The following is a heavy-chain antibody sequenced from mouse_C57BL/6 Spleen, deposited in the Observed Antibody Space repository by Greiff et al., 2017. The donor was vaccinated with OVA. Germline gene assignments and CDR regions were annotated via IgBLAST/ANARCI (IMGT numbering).Heavy chain of an antibody. J-gene: IGHJ1*03. V-gene: IGHV2-9-1*01. D-gene: IGHD1-1*01. CDR2: IWTGGGT. CDR3: ARIYYYGSSRNFDV. CDR1: GFSLTSYA. Sequence: VMLVESGPGLVAPSQSLSITCTVSGFSLTSYAISWVRQPPGKGLEWLGVIWTGGGTNYNSALKSRLSISKDNSKSPVFLKMNSLQTDDTARYYCARIYYYGSSRNFDVWGTGTTVTVSS.